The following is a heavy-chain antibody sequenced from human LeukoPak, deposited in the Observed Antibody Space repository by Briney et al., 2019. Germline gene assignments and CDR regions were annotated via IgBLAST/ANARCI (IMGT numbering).Heavy chain of an antibody. V-gene: IGHV4-39*01. D-gene: IGHD6-13*01. J-gene: IGHJ6*03. CDR1: GGSISSSSYY. Sequence: SETLSLTCTVSGGSISSSSYYWGWIRQPPGKGLEWIGSIYYSGSTYYNPSLKSRVTISVDTSKNQFSLKLSSVTAADTAVYYCARQTRYSSSWYGAYYYYYYMDVWGKGTTVTVSS. CDR3: ARQTRYSSSWYGAYYYYYYMDV. CDR2: IYYSGST.